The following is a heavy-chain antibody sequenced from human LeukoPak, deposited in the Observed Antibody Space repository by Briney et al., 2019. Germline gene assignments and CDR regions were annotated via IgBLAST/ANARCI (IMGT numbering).Heavy chain of an antibody. D-gene: IGHD3-3*01. CDR1: GDSITSFY. J-gene: IGHJ4*02. CDR2: IYYSGST. CDR3: ARTEFYDFGSGYPTAFDY. Sequence: SETLSLTCTVSGDSITSFYWTWIRQPPGKGLEWIGYIYYSGSTNYNPSLRSRVTISIDTSRNQFSLNLTSVTAADTAMYYCARTEFYDFGSGYPTAFDYWGQGILVTVSS. V-gene: IGHV4-59*08.